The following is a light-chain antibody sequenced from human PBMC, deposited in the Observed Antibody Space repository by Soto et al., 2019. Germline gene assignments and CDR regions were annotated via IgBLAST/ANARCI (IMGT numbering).Light chain of an antibody. CDR2: EVT. J-gene: IGLJ1*01. Sequence: QSALTQPASVSGSPGQSISISCTGTSSDVGGYNYVSWYQQHPGQAPGLMIYEVTNRPSGVSNRFSGSKSGNTASLTISGLQAEDEADYYCSSYTSSSTTYVFGTGTKLTVL. CDR3: SSYTSSSTTYV. V-gene: IGLV2-14*01. CDR1: SSDVGGYNY.